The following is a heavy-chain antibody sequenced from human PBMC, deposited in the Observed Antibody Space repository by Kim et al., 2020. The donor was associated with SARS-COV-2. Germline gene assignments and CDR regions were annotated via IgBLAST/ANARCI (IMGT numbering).Heavy chain of an antibody. D-gene: IGHD4-4*01. V-gene: IGHV3-49*04. CDR1: GFTFGDYA. CDR3: TSYSNYIFSYYYYMDV. CDR2: IRTKVFGETT. Sequence: GGSLRLSCIGSGFTFGDYAMSWVRQAPGKGLEWVGFIRTKVFGETTEYAASVKGRFTISRDDSKSIAYLQMNSLKTEDTARYYCTSYSNYIFSYYYYMDVWGKGTTVTVS. J-gene: IGHJ6*03.